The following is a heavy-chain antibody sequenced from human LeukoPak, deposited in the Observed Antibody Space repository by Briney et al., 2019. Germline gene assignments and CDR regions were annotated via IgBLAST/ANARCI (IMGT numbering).Heavy chain of an antibody. D-gene: IGHD3-9*01. Sequence: GGSLRLSCAASGFTFSSYAMSWVRQAPGKGLEWVSAISGSGGSTYYADSVKGRFTISRDNSKNTLYLQMNSLRAEDTAVYYCAKLVENYDILTGYYNYFDYWGQGTLVTVSS. CDR1: GFTFSSYA. J-gene: IGHJ4*02. CDR3: AKLVENYDILTGYYNYFDY. CDR2: ISGSGGST. V-gene: IGHV3-23*01.